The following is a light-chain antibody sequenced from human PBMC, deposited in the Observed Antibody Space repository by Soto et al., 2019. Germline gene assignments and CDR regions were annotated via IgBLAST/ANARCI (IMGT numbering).Light chain of an antibody. J-gene: IGKJ4*01. V-gene: IGKV3-11*01. CDR3: QQRSNWPLT. CDR2: DAS. Sequence: EIVLTQSPATLSLCPGERATLSCRASQSVSSLLAWYQQKSGQPPRLLVSDASKRATGVPARFSGSGSGTDFTLIISSLEPEDFAVYYCQQRSNWPLTFGGGTKVEIK. CDR1: QSVSSL.